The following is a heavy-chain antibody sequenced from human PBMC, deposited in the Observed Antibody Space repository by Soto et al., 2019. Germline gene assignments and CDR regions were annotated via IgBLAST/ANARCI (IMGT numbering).Heavy chain of an antibody. CDR2: ISGRGGNT. D-gene: IGHD2-15*01. Sequence: GGSLRLSCAASGFTFSSYAMSWVRQAPGKGLEWVSSISGRGGNTYYPDSVKGRFTISRDNSKNTLYLQINSLRVEDTAVYYCAQDRASGGELARFDPWGQGTLVTVSS. J-gene: IGHJ5*02. CDR3: AQDRASGGELARFDP. V-gene: IGHV3-23*01. CDR1: GFTFSSYA.